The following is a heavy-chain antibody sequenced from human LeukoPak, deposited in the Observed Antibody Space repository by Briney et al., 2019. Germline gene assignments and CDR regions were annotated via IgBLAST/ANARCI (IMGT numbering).Heavy chain of an antibody. Sequence: SETLSLTCAVYGGSFSGYYWSWIRQPPGKGLEWIGEINHSGSTNYNPSLKSRVTISVDTSKNQFSLKLSSVTAADTAVYYCARGFPIPVEMATISGAFDIWGQGTMVTVFS. CDR2: INHSGST. J-gene: IGHJ3*02. CDR3: ARGFPIPVEMATISGAFDI. CDR1: GGSFSGYY. D-gene: IGHD5-12*01. V-gene: IGHV4-34*01.